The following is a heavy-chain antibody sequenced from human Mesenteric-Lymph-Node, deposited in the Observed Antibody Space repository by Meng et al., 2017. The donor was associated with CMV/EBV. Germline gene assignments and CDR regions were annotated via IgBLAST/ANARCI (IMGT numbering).Heavy chain of an antibody. D-gene: IGHD2-2*01. CDR2: IYHSGST. CDR1: GGSISSYY. V-gene: IGHV4-38-2*02. J-gene: IGHJ4*02. CDR3: ARAKFGTIVVVPGAAPFDY. Sequence: SETLSLTCTVSGGSISSYYWSWIRQPPGKGLEWIGSIYHSGSTYYNPSLKSRVTISVDTSKNQFSLNLSSVTAADTAVYYCARAKFGTIVVVPGAAPFDYWGQGTLVTVSS.